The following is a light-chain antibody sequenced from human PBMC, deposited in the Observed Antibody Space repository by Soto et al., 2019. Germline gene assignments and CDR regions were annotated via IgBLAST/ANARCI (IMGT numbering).Light chain of an antibody. CDR2: SAS. CDR3: QQYDDWPFT. J-gene: IGKJ2*01. CDR1: QSVSSN. V-gene: IGKV3-15*01. Sequence: EIVMTQSPATLSVSPGERATLSCRASQSVSSNLAWHQQKPGQAPRLLISSASIRATGIPARFSGSGSGTDFTLTISGLQSEDFAIYYCQQYDDWPFTFGQGTKLEI.